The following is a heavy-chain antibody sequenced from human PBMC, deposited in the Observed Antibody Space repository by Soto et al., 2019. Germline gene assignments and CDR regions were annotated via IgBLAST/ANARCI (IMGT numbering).Heavy chain of an antibody. V-gene: IGHV1-8*01. J-gene: IGHJ4*02. Sequence: ASVKVSCKASGYTFTSYDINWVRQATGQGLEWMGWMNPNSGNTGYAQKFQGRVTMTRNTSISTAYMELSSLRPEDTAVYYCARVDDYVWGSYPPPDYWGQGTLVTVSS. CDR1: GYTFTSYD. D-gene: IGHD3-16*02. CDR3: ARVDDYVWGSYPPPDY. CDR2: MNPNSGNT.